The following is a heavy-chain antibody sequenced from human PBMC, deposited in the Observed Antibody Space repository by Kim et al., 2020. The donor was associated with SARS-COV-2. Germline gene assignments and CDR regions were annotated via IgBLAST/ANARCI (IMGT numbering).Heavy chain of an antibody. J-gene: IGHJ5*02. CDR3: ASGYCSSTSCLLDP. Sequence: SVKVSCKASGGTFSSYAISWVRQAPGQGLEWMGGIIPIFGTANYAQKFQGRVTITADESTSTAYMELSSLRSEDTAVYYCASGYCSSTSCLLDPWGQGTLVTVSS. CDR1: GGTFSSYA. V-gene: IGHV1-69*13. D-gene: IGHD2-2*01. CDR2: IIPIFGTA.